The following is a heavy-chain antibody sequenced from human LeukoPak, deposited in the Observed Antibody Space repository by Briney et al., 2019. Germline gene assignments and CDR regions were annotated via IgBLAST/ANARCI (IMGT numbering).Heavy chain of an antibody. D-gene: IGHD1-26*01. CDR1: GFTVSRHY. Sequence: PGGSLRLSCAASGFTVSRHYMNWVRQAPGKGLEWVSSISSSSSYIYYADSVKGRFTISRDNAKNSLYLQMNSLRAEDTAVYYCARDLGGENLFDYWGQGTLVTVSS. J-gene: IGHJ4*02. V-gene: IGHV3-21*01. CDR2: ISSSSSYI. CDR3: ARDLGGENLFDY.